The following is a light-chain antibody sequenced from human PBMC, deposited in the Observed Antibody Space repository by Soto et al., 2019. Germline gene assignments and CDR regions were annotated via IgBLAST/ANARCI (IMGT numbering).Light chain of an antibody. J-gene: IGKJ4*01. Sequence: EIVLTQSPGTLSLSPGDRATLSCRASQSVRSNYLAWYQQKPGQAPRLLLYGASSRATGIPDRFSGSGSGTDFPLTISRREPEDFAVYYCQQYDPSPPPPFGGGTKVEIK. CDR1: QSVRSNY. CDR3: QQYDPSPPPP. V-gene: IGKV3-20*01. CDR2: GAS.